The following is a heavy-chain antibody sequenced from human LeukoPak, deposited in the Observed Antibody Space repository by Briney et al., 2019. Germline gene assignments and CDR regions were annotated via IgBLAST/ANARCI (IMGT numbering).Heavy chain of an antibody. V-gene: IGHV3-30*18. CDR2: ISYDGSNK. CDR3: AKDGAFGSSPDYYMDV. D-gene: IGHD6-13*01. J-gene: IGHJ6*03. Sequence: GSLRLSCAASGFTFSSYGMHWVRQAPGKGLEWVAVISYDGSNKYYADSVKGRFTISRDNSKNTLYLQMNSLRAEHTAVYYCAKDGAFGSSPDYYMDVWGKGTTVTVSS. CDR1: GFTFSSYG.